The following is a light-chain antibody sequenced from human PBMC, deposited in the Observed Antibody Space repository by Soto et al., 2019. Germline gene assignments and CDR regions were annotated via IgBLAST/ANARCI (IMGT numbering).Light chain of an antibody. CDR2: DVS. J-gene: IGLJ1*01. CDR3: SSYSGTSTRYV. Sequence: QSVLTQPASVSGSPGQSITISCTGTSSDIGGYKYVSWYQQHPDRAPKLMISDVSNRPSGISNRFSGSKSGNTASLTISRLQAEDEADYYCSSYSGTSTRYVFGTGTKVTVL. CDR1: SSDIGGYKY. V-gene: IGLV2-14*03.